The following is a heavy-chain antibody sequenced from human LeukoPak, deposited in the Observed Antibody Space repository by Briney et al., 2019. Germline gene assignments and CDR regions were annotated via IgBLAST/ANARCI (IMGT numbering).Heavy chain of an antibody. CDR3: ARHWVVVAATALDY. CDR2: IYYSGST. J-gene: IGHJ4*02. CDR1: GGSISSSSYY. Sequence: PSETLSLTCTVSGGSISSSSYYWGWIRQPPGKGLEWIGSIYYSGSTYYNPSLKSRVTISVDTSKNQFSLKLSSVTSADTAVYYCARHWVVVAATALDYWGQGTLVTVSS. D-gene: IGHD2-15*01. V-gene: IGHV4-39*01.